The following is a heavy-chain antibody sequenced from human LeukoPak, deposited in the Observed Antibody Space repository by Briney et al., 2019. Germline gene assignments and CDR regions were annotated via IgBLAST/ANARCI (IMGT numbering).Heavy chain of an antibody. D-gene: IGHD5-24*01. V-gene: IGHV4-39*01. CDR3: ARQLWLQLIDY. CDR2: IYYSGST. CDR1: GGSISSSSYY. Sequence: SETLSLTCTVSGGSISSSSYYWGWIRQPPGKGLEWLGSIYYSGSTYYNPSLKSRVTISVDTSKNQFSLKLSSVTAADTAVYYCARQLWLQLIDYWGQGTLVTVSS. J-gene: IGHJ4*02.